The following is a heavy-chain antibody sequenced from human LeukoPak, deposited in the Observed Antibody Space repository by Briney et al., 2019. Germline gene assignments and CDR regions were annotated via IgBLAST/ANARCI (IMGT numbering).Heavy chain of an antibody. CDR3: ARIQGYYYYMDV. CDR2: ISSSSGYI. V-gene: IGHV3-21*01. Sequence: GGSLRLSCAASGFSFSTYSLNWVRQAPGKGLEWVSSISSSSGYIYYADSVKGRFTISRDDAKNSLYLQMNSLRAEDTAVYYCARIQGYYYYMDVWGKGTTVTVSS. J-gene: IGHJ6*03. D-gene: IGHD5-18*01. CDR1: GFSFSTYS.